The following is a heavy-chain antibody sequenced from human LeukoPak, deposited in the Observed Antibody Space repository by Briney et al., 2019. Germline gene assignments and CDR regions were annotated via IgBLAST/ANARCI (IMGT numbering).Heavy chain of an antibody. J-gene: IGHJ6*02. V-gene: IGHV4-34*01. CDR3: ARDVVVVPAAIHYGMDV. Sequence: SETLSLTCAVYGGSLGDYFWGWIPQPPGKGLEWIGEINHSGRTYYNPSLKSRVTISVDTSKNQFSLNLSSVTAADTAVYYCARDVVVVPAAIHYGMDVWGQGTTVTVSS. CDR1: GGSLGDYF. CDR2: INHSGRT. D-gene: IGHD2-2*01.